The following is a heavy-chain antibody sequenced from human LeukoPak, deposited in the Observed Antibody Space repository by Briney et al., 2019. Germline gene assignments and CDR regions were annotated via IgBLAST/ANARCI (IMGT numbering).Heavy chain of an antibody. V-gene: IGHV1-18*01. CDR1: GYTFTSYG. D-gene: IGHD5-18*01. J-gene: IGHJ4*02. Sequence: ASVKVSCKASGYTFTSYGISWVRQAPGQGLEGRGWISAYNGNTNYAQKLQGRVTMTTDTSTSTAYMELRSLRSDDTAVYYCAREDRDTAMAPTDYWGQGTLVTVSS. CDR3: AREDRDTAMAPTDY. CDR2: ISAYNGNT.